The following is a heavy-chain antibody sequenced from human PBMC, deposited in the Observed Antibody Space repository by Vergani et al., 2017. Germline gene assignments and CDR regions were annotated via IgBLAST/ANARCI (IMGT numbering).Heavy chain of an antibody. CDR3: ARVRCSSTSCYAGYYYYGMDV. Sequence: QVQLVQSGAEVKKPGSSVKVSCKASGGTFSSYAISWVRQAPGQGLEWMGGIIPIFGTANYAQKFQGRVTITADESTSTAYMELSSLRSEYTAVYYCARVRCSSTSCYAGYYYYGMDVWGQGTTVTVSS. V-gene: IGHV1-69*12. D-gene: IGHD2-2*01. CDR2: IIPIFGTA. J-gene: IGHJ6*02. CDR1: GGTFSSYA.